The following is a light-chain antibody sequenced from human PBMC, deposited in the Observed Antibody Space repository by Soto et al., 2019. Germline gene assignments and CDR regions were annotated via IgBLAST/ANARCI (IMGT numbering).Light chain of an antibody. CDR3: SSYAGSNDWV. CDR1: SSDVGGNYY. J-gene: IGLJ2*01. Sequence: QSVLTQPPSASGSPGQSVTISCTGTSSDVGGNYYVSWYQQHPGKAPKLMIYEVTKRPSGVPDRFSGSKSGNTASLTVSGLQAEDEADYYCSSYAGSNDWVFGGGTKLTVL. CDR2: EVT. V-gene: IGLV2-8*01.